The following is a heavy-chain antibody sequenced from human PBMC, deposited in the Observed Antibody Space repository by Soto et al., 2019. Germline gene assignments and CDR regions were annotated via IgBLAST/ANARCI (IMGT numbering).Heavy chain of an antibody. CDR2: ISAYNSNK. J-gene: IGHJ4*02. D-gene: IGHD3-22*01. CDR3: SRYPFYYDRSGGWGLDY. V-gene: IGHV1-18*04. CDR1: GYTFTSYG. Sequence: QVHLVQSGAEVKKPGASVKVSCKASGYTFTSYGLSWVRQAPGHGIEWMGWISAYNSNKNYAQNLQGRVTMTTYTAHSTAYMELRSLRSDDTAVYYCSRYPFYYDRSGGWGLDYWGQGTLVTVSS.